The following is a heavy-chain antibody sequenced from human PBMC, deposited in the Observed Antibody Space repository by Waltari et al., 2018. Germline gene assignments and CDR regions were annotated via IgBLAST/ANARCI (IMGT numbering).Heavy chain of an antibody. CDR2: ISWDGGST. D-gene: IGHD6-6*01. V-gene: IGHV3-43*01. CDR1: GFTFDVYP. CDR3: AKGGSSPPLADY. J-gene: IGHJ4*02. Sequence: EVQLVESGGVVVQPGGSLRRSCAASGFTFDVYPMHWVRQAPGKGLEWVSLISWDGGSTYYADSVKGRFTISRDNSKNSLYLQMNSLRTEDTALYYCAKGGSSPPLADYWGQGTLVTVSS.